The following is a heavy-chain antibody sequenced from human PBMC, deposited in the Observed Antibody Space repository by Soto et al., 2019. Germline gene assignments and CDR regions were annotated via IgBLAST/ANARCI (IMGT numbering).Heavy chain of an antibody. CDR3: ARFYGSGSYYIMKYYFDY. CDR2: IYYSGST. V-gene: IGHV4-31*03. J-gene: IGHJ4*02. Sequence: TSETLSLTCTVSGGSISSGGYYWSWIRQHPGKGLEWIGYIYYSGSTYYNPSLKSRVTISVDTSKNQFSLKLSSVTAADTAVYYCARFYGSGSYYIMKYYFDYWGQGTLVTVSS. CDR1: GGSISSGGYY. D-gene: IGHD3-10*01.